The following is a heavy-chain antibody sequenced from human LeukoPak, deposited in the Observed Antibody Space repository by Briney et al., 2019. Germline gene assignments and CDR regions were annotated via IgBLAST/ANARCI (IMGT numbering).Heavy chain of an antibody. CDR3: ARTVMGWFDP. Sequence: PSETLSLTCTVSGGSISSYYWSWIRQPPGKGLEWIGYIYYSGSTNYNPSLKSRATITVATSKNQFSLKLSSVTAADTAVYYCARTVMGWFDPWGQGTLVTVSS. J-gene: IGHJ5*02. CDR1: GGSISSYY. D-gene: IGHD2-8*01. V-gene: IGHV4-59*08. CDR2: IYYSGST.